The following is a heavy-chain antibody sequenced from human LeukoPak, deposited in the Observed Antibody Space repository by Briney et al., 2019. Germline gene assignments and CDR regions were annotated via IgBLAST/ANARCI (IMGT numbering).Heavy chain of an antibody. CDR1: GFTFDDYA. Sequence: GGSLRLSCAASGFTFDDYAMHWVRQAPGKGLEWVSGISWNSGSIGYADSVKGRFTISRDNAKNSLYLQMNSLRVEDTALYYCAKDEHGNYGTIDYWGQGTLVTVSS. D-gene: IGHD4-17*01. CDR2: ISWNSGSI. J-gene: IGHJ4*02. CDR3: AKDEHGNYGTIDY. V-gene: IGHV3-9*01.